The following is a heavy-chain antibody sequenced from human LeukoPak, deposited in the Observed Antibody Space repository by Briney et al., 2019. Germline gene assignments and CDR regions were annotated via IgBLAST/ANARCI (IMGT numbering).Heavy chain of an antibody. V-gene: IGHV3-9*01. CDR3: TRGTRNSGWYGEFDH. J-gene: IGHJ4*02. CDR2: ITWNSGYI. D-gene: IGHD6-19*01. Sequence: GGSLRLSCAASGFTLDDYAMHWVRQIPGKGLEWVSSITWNSGYIGYADSAKGRFTISRDNAKNSLYLQMNSLRLDDTASYYCTRGTRNSGWYGEFDHWGQGTLVTVSS. CDR1: GFTLDDYA.